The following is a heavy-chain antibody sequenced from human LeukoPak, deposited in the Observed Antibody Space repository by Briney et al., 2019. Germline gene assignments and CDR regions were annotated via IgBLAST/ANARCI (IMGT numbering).Heavy chain of an antibody. CDR1: GYIFTGYY. CDR2: INPNNGGT. J-gene: IGHJ5*02. D-gene: IGHD6-19*01. CDR3: AREVYVLWLDTNWFDP. V-gene: IGHV1-2*02. Sequence: ASVKVSCKACGYIFTGYYMHWVRQARGQGLEWMGWINPNNGGTTYAQILQGRVTMTRDTSIRTVYMELNRLTSDDTAVYYCAREVYVLWLDTNWFDPWGQGTLVTVSS.